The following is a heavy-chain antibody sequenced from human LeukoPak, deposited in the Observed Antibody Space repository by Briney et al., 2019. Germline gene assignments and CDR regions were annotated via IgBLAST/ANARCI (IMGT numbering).Heavy chain of an antibody. CDR2: IYPGDSDT. J-gene: IGHJ4*02. Sequence: GESLKISCKGSGYSFTSYWIGWARQMPGKGLEWMGIIYPGDSDTRYSPSFQGQVTISADKSISTAYLQWSSLKASDTAMYYCARQEVPAASTYYFDYWGQGTLVTVSS. CDR1: GYSFTSYW. CDR3: ARQEVPAASTYYFDY. D-gene: IGHD2-2*01. V-gene: IGHV5-51*01.